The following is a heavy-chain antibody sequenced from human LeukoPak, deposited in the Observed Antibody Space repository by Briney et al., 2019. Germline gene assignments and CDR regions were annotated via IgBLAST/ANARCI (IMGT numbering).Heavy chain of an antibody. V-gene: IGHV1-18*01. J-gene: IGHJ4*02. D-gene: IGHD3-9*01. Sequence: ASVKVSCKASGYTFTGYGISWVRQAPGQGLEWMGWISAYNGNTNYAQKLQGRVTMTTDTSTSTAYMELRSLRSDDTAVYYCAREGNDILTGYCDYWGQGTLVTVSS. CDR3: AREGNDILTGYCDY. CDR1: GYTFTGYG. CDR2: ISAYNGNT.